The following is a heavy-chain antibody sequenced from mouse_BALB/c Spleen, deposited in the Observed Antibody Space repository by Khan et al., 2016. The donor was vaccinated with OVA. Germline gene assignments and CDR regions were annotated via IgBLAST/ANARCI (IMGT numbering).Heavy chain of an antibody. Sequence: EVQLQESGPGLVKPSQSLSLTCTVTGYSITSEYTWNWIRPFPGNKLEWMGFISYSGNTRYNPSLKSRISITRDTSKNQFFLQLNSVTSEDTATYYCARKDYYDYDPFPYWGQGTLVTVSA. V-gene: IGHV3-2*02. D-gene: IGHD2-4*01. CDR1: GYSITSEYT. J-gene: IGHJ3*01. CDR3: ARKDYYDYDPFPY. CDR2: ISYSGNT.